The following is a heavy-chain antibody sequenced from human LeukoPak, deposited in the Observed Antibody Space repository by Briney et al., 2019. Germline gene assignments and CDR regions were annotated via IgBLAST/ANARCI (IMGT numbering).Heavy chain of an antibody. D-gene: IGHD1-26*01. CDR1: GDSISGYY. Sequence: SETLSLTCSVSGDSISGYYWGWIRQPAGKGLEWIGRIYTSGSTNYNPSLKSRVTMSVDTPKNQFSLNLSSATAADTAVYYCARDRSASYRFDYWGQGTLVTVSS. CDR2: IYTSGST. V-gene: IGHV4-4*07. CDR3: ARDRSASYRFDY. J-gene: IGHJ4*02.